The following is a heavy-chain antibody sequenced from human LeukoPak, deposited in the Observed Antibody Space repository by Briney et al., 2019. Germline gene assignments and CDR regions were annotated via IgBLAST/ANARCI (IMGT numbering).Heavy chain of an antibody. CDR3: ARTWIQLWVFDI. D-gene: IGHD5-18*01. Sequence: SETLSLTCAVYGGSFSGYYWSWIRQPPGKGLEWIGEINHSGSTNYNPSLKSRVTISVDTSKNQFSLKLSSVTAADTAVYYCARTWIQLWVFDIWGQGTMVTVSS. V-gene: IGHV4-34*01. J-gene: IGHJ3*02. CDR1: GGSFSGYY. CDR2: INHSGST.